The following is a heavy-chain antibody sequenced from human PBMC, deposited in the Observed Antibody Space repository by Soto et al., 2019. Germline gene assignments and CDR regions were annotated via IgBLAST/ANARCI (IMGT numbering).Heavy chain of an antibody. Sequence: VGSLRLSCAASGFTFSSYGMHWVRQAPGKGLEWVAVISYDGSNKYYADSVKGRFTISRDNSKNTLYLQMNSLRAEDTAVYCCAKDLGQWLVLDYYYGMDVWGQGTTVTVSS. CDR3: AKDLGQWLVLDYYYGMDV. V-gene: IGHV3-30*18. CDR2: ISYDGSNK. CDR1: GFTFSSYG. D-gene: IGHD6-19*01. J-gene: IGHJ6*02.